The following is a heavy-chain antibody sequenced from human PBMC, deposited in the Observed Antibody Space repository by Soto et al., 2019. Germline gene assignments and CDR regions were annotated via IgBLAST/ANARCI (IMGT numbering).Heavy chain of an antibody. CDR3: ARHITIFGAPRTPSTAFYGMDV. CDR2: IYYSGST. D-gene: IGHD3-3*01. J-gene: IGHJ6*02. CDR1: GGSISSYY. V-gene: IGHV4-59*01. Sequence: SETLSLTCTVSGGSISSYYWSWIRQPPGKGLEWIGYIYYSGSTNYNPSLKSRVTISVDTSKNQFSLKLSSVTAADTAVYYCARHITIFGAPRTPSTAFYGMDVWGQGTTVTVSS.